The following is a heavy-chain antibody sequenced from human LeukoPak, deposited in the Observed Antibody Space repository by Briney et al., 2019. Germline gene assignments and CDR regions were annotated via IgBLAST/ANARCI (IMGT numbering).Heavy chain of an antibody. V-gene: IGHV1-8*03. J-gene: IGHJ6*03. Sequence: ASVKVSCEASGYTFTSYDINWVRQATGQGLEWMGWMNPNSGNTGYAQKFQGRVTITRNTSISTAYMELSSLRSEDTAVYYCAREGYYYGSGSYRRTYYYYYMDVWGKGTTVTVSS. CDR1: GYTFTSYD. CDR3: AREGYYYGSGSYRRTYYYYYMDV. CDR2: MNPNSGNT. D-gene: IGHD3-10*01.